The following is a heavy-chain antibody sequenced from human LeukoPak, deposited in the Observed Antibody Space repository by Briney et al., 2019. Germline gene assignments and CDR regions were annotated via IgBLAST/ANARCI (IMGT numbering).Heavy chain of an antibody. J-gene: IGHJ3*02. D-gene: IGHD3-22*01. V-gene: IGHV3-48*01. Sequence: GGSLRLSCAASEFTFGSYGMNWVRQAPGKGLEWVSYISSSSSTIYYADSVKGRFTISRDNAKNSLYLQMNSLRAEDTAVYYCASPVVTNAFDIWGQGAMVTVSS. CDR3: ASPVVTNAFDI. CDR1: EFTFGSYG. CDR2: ISSSSSTI.